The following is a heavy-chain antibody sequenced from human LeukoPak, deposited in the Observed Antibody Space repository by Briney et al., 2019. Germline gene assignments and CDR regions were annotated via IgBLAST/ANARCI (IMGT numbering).Heavy chain of an antibody. D-gene: IGHD3-10*01. CDR3: VRSEDYYYYMDV. V-gene: IGHV4-38-2*02. J-gene: IGHJ6*03. Sequence: SETLSLTCTVSGYSISSGYYWGWIRQPPGKGLEWIGSIYHSGSTYYNPSLKSRVTISVDTSKNQFSLKLSSVTAADTAVYYCVRSEDYYYYMDVWGKGTTVTVSS. CDR1: GYSISSGYY. CDR2: IYHSGST.